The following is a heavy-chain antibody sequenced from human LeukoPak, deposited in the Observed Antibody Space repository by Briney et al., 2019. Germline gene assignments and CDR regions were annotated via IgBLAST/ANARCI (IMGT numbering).Heavy chain of an antibody. CDR3: ARHTAMSKYYYYGMDV. D-gene: IGHD5-18*01. CDR1: GFSFDDYG. J-gene: IGHJ6*02. V-gene: IGHV3-20*04. CDR2: ISWNGGRT. Sequence: GGSLRLSCAASGFSFDDYGMSWVGQVPGKGLEWVSGISWNGGRTAYAESVKGRFTISRDNAKNSLYLQMNSLRVEDTALYYCARHTAMSKYYYYGMDVWGQGTTVTASS.